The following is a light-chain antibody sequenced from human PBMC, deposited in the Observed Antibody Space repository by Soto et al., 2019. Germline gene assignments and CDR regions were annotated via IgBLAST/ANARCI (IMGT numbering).Light chain of an antibody. CDR3: LQDYHLSIT. V-gene: IGKV3D-7*01. Sequence: EIVLTQSPCTLSLSPGERATLSCRASQSVSSSLAWYQQKPGQAPRLLIYGVSTRATGLPGRFSGSGSGTDFTLTISSLHPEDFAVYYCLQDYHLSITFGQGTRLEI. J-gene: IGKJ5*01. CDR2: GVS. CDR1: QSVSSS.